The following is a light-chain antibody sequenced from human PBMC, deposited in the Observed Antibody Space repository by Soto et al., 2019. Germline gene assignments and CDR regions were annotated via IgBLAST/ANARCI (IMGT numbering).Light chain of an antibody. CDR3: QTWVSGIEV. CDR1: SGHSSYA. J-gene: IGLJ2*01. V-gene: IGLV4-69*01. Sequence: QLVLTQSPSASASLGASVKLTCTLSSGHSSYAIAWHQQQPEKGPRYLMKLNSDGSHSKGDGIPDGFSGSSSGAERHLTISSLQSEDEADYYCQTWVSGIEVFGGGTKLTVL. CDR2: LNSDGSH.